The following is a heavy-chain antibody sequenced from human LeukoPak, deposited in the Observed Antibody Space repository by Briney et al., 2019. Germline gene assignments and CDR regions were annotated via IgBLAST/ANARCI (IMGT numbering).Heavy chain of an antibody. CDR2: INPNSGGT. CDR1: GYTFTGYY. V-gene: IGHV1-2*02. D-gene: IGHD6-6*01. CDR3: ARAVAARPNFDY. Sequence: RASVKVSCKASGYTFTGYYMHWVRQAPGQGLEWMGWINPNSGGTNYAQKFQGRVTMTRDTSISTAYMELSRLRSDDTAAYYCARAVAARPNFDYWGQGTLVTVSS. J-gene: IGHJ4*02.